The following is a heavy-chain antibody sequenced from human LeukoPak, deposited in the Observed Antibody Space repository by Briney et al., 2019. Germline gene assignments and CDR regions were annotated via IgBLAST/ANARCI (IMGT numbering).Heavy chain of an antibody. Sequence: PSETLSLTCTVSGGSISSSSYYWGWIRQPPGKGLEWIGSIYYSGSTYYNPSLKSRVTISVDTSKNQFSLKLSSVTAADTAVYYCARDPEQEEYYYGSGSYLFFFDYWGQGTLVTVSS. CDR3: ARDPEQEEYYYGSGSYLFFFDY. CDR2: IYYSGST. J-gene: IGHJ4*02. V-gene: IGHV4-39*07. CDR1: GGSISSSSYY. D-gene: IGHD3-10*01.